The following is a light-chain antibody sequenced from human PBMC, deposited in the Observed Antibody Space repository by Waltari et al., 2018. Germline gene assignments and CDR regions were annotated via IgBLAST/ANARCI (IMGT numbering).Light chain of an antibody. J-gene: IGLJ2*01. CDR3: QAWDSSTVV. CDR1: KLGDKY. CDR2: QDS. Sequence: SYELTQPPSVSVSPGQTASITCSGDKLGDKYACWYQQKPGQSPVLVIYQDSKRPSGSPERLSGSNSGNTATLTISGTRAMDEADYYCQAWDSSTVVFGGGTKLTVL. V-gene: IGLV3-1*01.